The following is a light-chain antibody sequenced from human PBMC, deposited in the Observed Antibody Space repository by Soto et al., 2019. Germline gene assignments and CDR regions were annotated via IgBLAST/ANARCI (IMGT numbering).Light chain of an antibody. CDR3: QQYGSSPLT. V-gene: IGKV3-11*01. J-gene: IGKJ4*01. CDR2: EGS. CDR1: QSVSSY. Sequence: DIVLTQSPATLSLSPGQTATLSCRASQSVSSYLAWYQQKAGQAPRLLIYEGSNRATGIPTRFSGSGSGTDFTLTISGLEPEDFAVYYCQQYGSSPLTFGGGTKV.